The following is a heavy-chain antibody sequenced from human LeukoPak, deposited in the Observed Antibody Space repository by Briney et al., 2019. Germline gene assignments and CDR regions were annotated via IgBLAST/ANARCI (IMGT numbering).Heavy chain of an antibody. CDR2: IIPIFGTA. J-gene: IGHJ5*02. D-gene: IGHD1-26*01. V-gene: IGHV1-69*13. Sequence: GASVKVSCKASGGTFSSYAISWVRQAPGQGLEWMGGIIPIFGTANYAQKFQGRVTITADESTSTAYMELSSLRSEDTAVYYCARDLSLRARENWFDPWGQGTLVTVSS. CDR3: ARDLSLRARENWFDP. CDR1: GGTFSSYA.